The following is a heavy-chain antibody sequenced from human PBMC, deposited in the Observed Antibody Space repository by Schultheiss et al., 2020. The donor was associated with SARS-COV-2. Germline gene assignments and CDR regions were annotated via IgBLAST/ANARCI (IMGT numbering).Heavy chain of an antibody. Sequence: GGSLRLSCAASGFTFSSYGMHWVRQAPGKGLEWVAVIWYDGSNKYYADSVKGRFTISRENAKNSLYLQMNSLRAGDTAVYYCASASKTYYYDSSGLIFDPWGQGTLVTVSS. D-gene: IGHD3-22*01. CDR1: GFTFSSYG. J-gene: IGHJ5*02. CDR2: IWYDGSNK. V-gene: IGHV3-33*01. CDR3: ASASKTYYYDSSGLIFDP.